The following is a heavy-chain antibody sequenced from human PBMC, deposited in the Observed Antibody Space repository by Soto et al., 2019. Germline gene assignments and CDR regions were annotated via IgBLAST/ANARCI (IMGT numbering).Heavy chain of an antibody. CDR1: GGSVSSSTYY. CDR2: IYYSGIT. V-gene: IGHV4-39*01. D-gene: IGHD7-27*01. CDR3: ARQDVRAWGRFDP. J-gene: IGHJ5*02. Sequence: PSETLSLTGTVSGGSVSSSTYYWGWIRQPPGKGLEWIGTIYYSGITYYNPSLQSRVTISVDTSKNQFSLRLSFVTAADAALYFCARQDVRAWGRFDPWGQGTLVTV.